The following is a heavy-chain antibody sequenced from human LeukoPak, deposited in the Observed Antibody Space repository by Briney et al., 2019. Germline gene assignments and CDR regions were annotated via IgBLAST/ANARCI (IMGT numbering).Heavy chain of an antibody. CDR1: GGSFSSGSYY. V-gene: IGHV4-61*02. CDR2: INTSGST. CDR3: ARTTEGGYTYGYFYYYYMDV. D-gene: IGHD5-18*01. J-gene: IGHJ6*03. Sequence: ASETLSLTCTVSGGSFSSGSYYWSWIRQPAGKGLEWIGRINTSGSTNYNPSLKSRVTISVDTSKNQFSLKLSSVTAADTAVYYCARTTEGGYTYGYFYYYYMDVWGKGTTVTISS.